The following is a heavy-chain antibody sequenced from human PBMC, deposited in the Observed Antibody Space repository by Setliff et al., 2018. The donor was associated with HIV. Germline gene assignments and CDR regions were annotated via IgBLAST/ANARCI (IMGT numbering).Heavy chain of an antibody. J-gene: IGHJ3*02. D-gene: IGHD3-22*01. CDR3: ARESPDSSGYYRAFDI. V-gene: IGHV1-46*01. CDR2: INPSGGST. CDR1: GYTFTSYY. Sequence: ASVKVSCKASGYTFTSYYMHWVRQAPGQGLEWMGIINPSGGSTSYAQKFQGGVTMTRDTSTSTVYMELSSLRSEDTAVYYCARESPDSSGYYRAFDIWGQGTMVTVSS.